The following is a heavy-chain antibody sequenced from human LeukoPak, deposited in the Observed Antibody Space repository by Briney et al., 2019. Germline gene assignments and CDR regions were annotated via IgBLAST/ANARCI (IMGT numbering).Heavy chain of an antibody. D-gene: IGHD3-22*01. CDR1: GFTFSSYG. Sequence: PGGSLRLSCAASGFTFSSYGMSWVRQAPGKGLEWVSAISGSGGSTYYADSVKGRFTISRDNSKNTQYLQMNSLRAEDTAVYYCSAPSSSYYYDSSGYFPPVVDYWGQGTLVTVSS. CDR3: SAPSSSYYYDSSGYFPPVVDY. J-gene: IGHJ4*02. V-gene: IGHV3-23*01. CDR2: ISGSGGST.